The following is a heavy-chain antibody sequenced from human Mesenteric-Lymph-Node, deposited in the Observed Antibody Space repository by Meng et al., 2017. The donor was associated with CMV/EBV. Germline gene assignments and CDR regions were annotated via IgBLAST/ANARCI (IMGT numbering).Heavy chain of an antibody. Sequence: ETLSLTCTVSGGSISSYYWSWIRQPPGKGLEWIGYIYYSGSTNYNPSLKSRVTISVDTSKNQFSLKLSSVTAADTAVYYCARVGPITMGAFDIWGQGTMVTVSS. J-gene: IGHJ3*02. CDR1: GGSISSYY. CDR2: IYYSGST. V-gene: IGHV4-59*01. D-gene: IGHD3-10*01. CDR3: ARVGPITMGAFDI.